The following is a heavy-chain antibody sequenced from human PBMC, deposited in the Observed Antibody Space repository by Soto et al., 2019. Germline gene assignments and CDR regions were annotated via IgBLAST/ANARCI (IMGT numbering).Heavy chain of an antibody. CDR3: AKNWDTTFSSSSH. CDR2: ISGSGGST. V-gene: IGHV3-23*01. J-gene: IGHJ4*02. D-gene: IGHD6-6*01. Sequence: EVQLLESGGGLVQPGGSLRLSCAASGFTFTTYAMTLVRQAPGKGLEWVSAISGSGGSTYYADSVKGRFTISRDNSNNMLYLQMNSLRAEDTAVYYCAKNWDTTFSSSSHWGQGTLVTVSS. CDR1: GFTFTTYA.